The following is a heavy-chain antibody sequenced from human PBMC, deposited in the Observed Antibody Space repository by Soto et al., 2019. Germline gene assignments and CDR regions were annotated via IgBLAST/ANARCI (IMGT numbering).Heavy chain of an antibody. CDR2: ISSSSTYI. Sequence: GGSLRLSCAASGFTFSSYSMNWVRQAPGKGLEWVSSISSSSTYIYYADSVKGRFPIYRDNAKNSLYLQMNSLRAEDTAVYYCARVGGLNDYIWGSYPDYWGQGTLVTVSS. V-gene: IGHV3-21*01. D-gene: IGHD3-16*02. CDR3: ARVGGLNDYIWGSYPDY. J-gene: IGHJ4*02. CDR1: GFTFSSYS.